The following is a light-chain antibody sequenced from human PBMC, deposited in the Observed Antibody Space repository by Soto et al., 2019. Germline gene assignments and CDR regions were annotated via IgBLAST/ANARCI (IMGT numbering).Light chain of an antibody. CDR1: NSDIGGYDY. CDR2: DVN. V-gene: IGLV2-14*03. J-gene: IGLJ2*01. CDR3: SSYTTTTPVV. Sequence: QSVLTKPASVSGSPGQSITISCTGTNSDIGGYDYVSWYQHHPGKAPRLLIYDVNNWPSGVSDRFSGSKSGNTASLTISGLQAEDEAVYYCSSYTTTTPVVFGGGTKLTVL.